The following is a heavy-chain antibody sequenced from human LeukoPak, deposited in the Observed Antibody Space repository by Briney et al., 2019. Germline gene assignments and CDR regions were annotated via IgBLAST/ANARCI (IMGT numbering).Heavy chain of an antibody. D-gene: IGHD5-12*01. CDR3: ARVYGAGYDFRGAFDI. J-gene: IGHJ3*02. CDR2: IYYSRST. V-gene: IGHV4-39*07. CDR1: GGSISSSSYY. Sequence: SETLSLTCTVSGGSISSSSYYWGWIRQPPGKGLEWIGSIYYSRSTYYNPSLKSRVTISVDTSKNQFSLKLSSVTAADTAVYYCARVYGAGYDFRGAFDIWGQGTMVTVSS.